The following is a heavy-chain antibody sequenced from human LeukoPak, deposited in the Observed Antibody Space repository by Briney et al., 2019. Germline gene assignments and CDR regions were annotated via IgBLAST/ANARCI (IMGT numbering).Heavy chain of an antibody. D-gene: IGHD3-10*01. J-gene: IGHJ5*02. V-gene: IGHV1-2*02. CDR3: ARDLAMVRGARYRPYNWFDP. CDR1: GYTFTGYY. CDR2: INPNSGGT. Sequence: ASVKVSCKASGYTFTGYYMHWVRQAPGQGLEWMGWINPNSGGTNYAQKFQGRVTISADESTSTAYMELSSLTSEDTAVYYCARDLAMVRGARYRPYNWFDPWGQGTLVTVSS.